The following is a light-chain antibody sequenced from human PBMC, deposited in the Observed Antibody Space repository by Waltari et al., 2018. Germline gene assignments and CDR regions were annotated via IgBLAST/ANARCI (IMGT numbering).Light chain of an antibody. CDR2: DIN. J-gene: IGLJ3*02. V-gene: IGLV2-11*01. CDR3: CSYVGSNTYWV. Sequence: QSALTQPRSVSGSPGQSVTISCTGTSNDVGGYNYFSWYQQHPDKAPNPIIYDINKRPSGVPDRFSGSKSGNTASLTISGLQAEDEADYYCCSYVGSNTYWVFGGGTKLTVL. CDR1: SNDVGGYNY.